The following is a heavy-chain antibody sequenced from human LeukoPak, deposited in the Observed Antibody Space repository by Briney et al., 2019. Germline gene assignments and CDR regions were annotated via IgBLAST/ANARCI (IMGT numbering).Heavy chain of an antibody. D-gene: IGHD4-23*01. CDR3: AREIVGGASAFDC. CDR2: INPSGGST. V-gene: IGHV1-46*01. Sequence: ASVKVSCKASGYTFTGYYMHWVRQAPGQGLEWMGIINPSGGSTSYAQKFQGRVTMTRDTSTSTVYMELSSLRSEDTAVYYCAREIVGGASAFDCWGQRTLVTVSS. CDR1: GYTFTGYY. J-gene: IGHJ4*02.